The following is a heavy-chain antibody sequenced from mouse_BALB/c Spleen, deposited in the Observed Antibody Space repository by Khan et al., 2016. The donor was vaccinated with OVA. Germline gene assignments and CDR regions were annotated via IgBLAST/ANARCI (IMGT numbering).Heavy chain of an antibody. CDR2: VHPKTGYA. V-gene: IGHV1-7*01. CDR3: TREGYSGTYSYLDY. Sequence: QVQLQQPGAELAKPGASVTMSCKASGYTFTSYWIHWIKQRPGQGLEWIGYVHPKTGYAEYNQNFKDRATLTADKSSTTAYMQLRSLTSEDSALFYCTREGYSGTYSYLDYWGQGTTLSVSS. D-gene: IGHD1-1*01. J-gene: IGHJ2*01. CDR1: GYTFTSYW.